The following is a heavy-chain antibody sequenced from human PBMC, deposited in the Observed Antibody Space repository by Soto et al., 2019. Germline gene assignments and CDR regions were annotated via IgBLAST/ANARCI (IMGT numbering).Heavy chain of an antibody. CDR1: GFTFSDYY. CDR2: ISSSGSTI. J-gene: IGHJ6*02. V-gene: IGHV3-11*01. CDR3: PLKSGRSESYYYGMDV. D-gene: IGHD3-10*01. Sequence: GGSLRLSCAASGFTFSDYYMSWIRQAPGKGLEWVSYISSSGSTIYYADSVKGRFTISRDNAKNSLYLQMNSLRAEDTAVYYCPLKSGRSESYYYGMDVWGQGTTVTVSS.